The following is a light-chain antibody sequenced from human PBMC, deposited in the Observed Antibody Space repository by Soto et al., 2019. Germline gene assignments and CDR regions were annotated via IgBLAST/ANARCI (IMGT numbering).Light chain of an antibody. Sequence: EIVLTQSPATLSLSPGKRATLSCRASQNVHSYLAWYQQKPGQAPRLLIYGASTRATGIPARFSGSGSGTDFTLTISRLEPEDFAVYYCQQYGDSPWTFGQGTKVDIK. CDR2: GAS. J-gene: IGKJ1*01. CDR3: QQYGDSPWT. V-gene: IGKV3-20*01. CDR1: QNVHSY.